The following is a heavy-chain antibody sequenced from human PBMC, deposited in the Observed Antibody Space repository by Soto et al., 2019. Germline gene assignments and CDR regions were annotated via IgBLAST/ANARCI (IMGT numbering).Heavy chain of an antibody. J-gene: IGHJ5*02. V-gene: IGHV2-5*02. CDR3: AHEYNSSLSNCFDP. CDR1: GFSLSTSGVG. Sequence: QITLKESGPTLVKPTQTLTLTCTFTGFSLSTSGVGVGWIRQPPGKALEWLALIYWADDKRYSPSLKSRMTLTKDTSKNQVVLTMTNMDPVDTATYYCAHEYNSSLSNCFDPWGQGTLVTVSS. CDR2: IYWADDK. D-gene: IGHD6-13*01.